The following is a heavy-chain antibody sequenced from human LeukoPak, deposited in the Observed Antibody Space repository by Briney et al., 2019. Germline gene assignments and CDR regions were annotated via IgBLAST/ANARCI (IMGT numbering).Heavy chain of an antibody. CDR2: LWFDGSNK. CDR3: TRDSGEYRRECYFDL. Sequence: GGSLRLSCAASGFTFSSYGMHWVRQAPGKGLEWVAVLWFDGSNKFYRDSVRGRFTISRDDSKTTLYLQMHSLRVEDTAVYYCTRDSGEYRRECYFDLGSRGTLVTVSS. V-gene: IGHV3-33*01. CDR1: GFTFSSYG. J-gene: IGHJ2*01. D-gene: IGHD2/OR15-2a*01.